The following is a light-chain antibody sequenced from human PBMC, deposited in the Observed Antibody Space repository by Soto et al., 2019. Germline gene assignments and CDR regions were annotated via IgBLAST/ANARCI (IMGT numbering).Light chain of an antibody. J-gene: IGKJ3*01. CDR3: QQYGTSLLT. V-gene: IGKV3-20*01. CDR1: QSVSNSN. CDR2: GAS. Sequence: EIVLTQSPGTLSLSPGERATLSCRASQSVSNSNLAWYQQKPGQAPRLLIYGASSRDTGIPDRFTGSGSGTDFTLTISRLEPEDFAVYYCQQYGTSLLTFGPGTKVDIK.